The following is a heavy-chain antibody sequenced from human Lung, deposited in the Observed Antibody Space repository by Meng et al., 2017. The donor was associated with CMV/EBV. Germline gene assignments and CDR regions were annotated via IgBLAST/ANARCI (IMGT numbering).Heavy chain of an antibody. CDR1: GFTFSSYN. J-gene: IGHJ4*02. CDR3: VRRAQGDY. Sequence: LRLSWEASGFTFSSYNMNWVRQAPGKGLEWVSSIDTSSSYIYYADSVKGRFTISRDNAKNSLYLQMNSLRAEDTALYYCVRRAQGDYWGQGTLVTVSS. CDR2: IDTSSSYI. V-gene: IGHV3-21*01.